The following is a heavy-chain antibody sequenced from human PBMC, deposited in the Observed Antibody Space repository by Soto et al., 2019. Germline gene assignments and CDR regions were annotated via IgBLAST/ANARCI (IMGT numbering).Heavy chain of an antibody. V-gene: IGHV1-69*13. CDR3: ARASCTGGSCYSSSYGMDV. CDR1: GGTFSSYA. CDR2: IIPIFGTA. J-gene: IGHJ6*02. Sequence: SVKVSCKASGGTFSSYAISWVRQAPGQGLEWMGGIIPIFGTANYAQKFQGRVTITADESTSTAYMELSSLRSEDTAVYYCARASCTGGSCYSSSYGMDVWGQGTTVTVSS. D-gene: IGHD2-15*01.